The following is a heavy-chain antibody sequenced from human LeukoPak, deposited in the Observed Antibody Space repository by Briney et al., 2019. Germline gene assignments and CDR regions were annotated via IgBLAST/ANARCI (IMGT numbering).Heavy chain of an antibody. CDR2: ITWNSGSI. CDR1: GFTFDNYA. D-gene: IGHD3-16*01. CDR3: AKGGLRGGTYNDDF. Sequence: GGSLRLSCAASGFTFDNYAMHWVRQAPGKGLEWVSGITWNSGSIAYADSVKGRFTISRDNAKNSLYLQMNSLRAEDTALYYCAKGGLRGGTYNDDFRGQGTLVTVSS. V-gene: IGHV3-9*01. J-gene: IGHJ4*02.